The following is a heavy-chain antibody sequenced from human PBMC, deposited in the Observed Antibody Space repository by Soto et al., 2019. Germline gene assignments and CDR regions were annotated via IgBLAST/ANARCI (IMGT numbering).Heavy chain of an antibody. D-gene: IGHD3-10*01. CDR2: FFIGGNT. CDR1: GGSIIRTTYY. J-gene: IGHJ4*02. Sequence: PSETLSLTCSVSGGSITGGSIIRTTYYWGWMRQPPGKGLEWIASFFIGGNTYYNPSLKSRVTTSVDTSKNQFSLKLSSVTAADTDVYFCARRHGLDIDAYYWGPGILVTVSS. V-gene: IGHV4-39*01. CDR3: ARRHGLDIDAYY.